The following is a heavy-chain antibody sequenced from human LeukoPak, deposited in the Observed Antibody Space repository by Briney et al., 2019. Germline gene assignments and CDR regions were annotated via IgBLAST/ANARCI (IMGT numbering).Heavy chain of an antibody. Sequence: KVDGSKKYYLDSVKGRLPCSRDNAKNSVYLKMSSLGAEDTAVYYCARKTGVAREAFEYWGQGSLVTVSS. V-gene: IGHV3-7*01. D-gene: IGHD3-3*01. J-gene: IGHJ4*02. CDR3: ARKTGVAREAFEY. CDR2: KVDGSKK.